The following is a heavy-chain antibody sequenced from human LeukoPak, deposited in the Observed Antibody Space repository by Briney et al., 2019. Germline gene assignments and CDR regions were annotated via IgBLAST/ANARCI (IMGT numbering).Heavy chain of an antibody. D-gene: IGHD4-23*01. CDR2: ISSGTSII. V-gene: IGHV3-48*01. CDR1: GFTFSTYS. Sequence: GGSLRLSCAASGFTFSTYSMNWVRQAPGKGLEWVSYISSGTSIIYYADSVKGRFTISRDNAKNSLYLQMNSLRAEDTAVYYCAKVVGPPTTVVTRDYWGQGTLVTVSS. CDR3: AKVVGPPTTVVTRDY. J-gene: IGHJ4*02.